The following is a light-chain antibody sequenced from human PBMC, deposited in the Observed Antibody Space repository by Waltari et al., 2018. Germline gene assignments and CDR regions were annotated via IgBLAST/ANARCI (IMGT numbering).Light chain of an antibody. Sequence: QSALTHPRSASGSPGQSVPISCTATGSDVADSNFVAWYQHHPGEAPNLVIYDVTERPSGVPSRFSGSKSGNSASLTVSGLQAEDEAVYYCCSFTGTWVFGGGTKLTVL. CDR1: GSDVADSNF. CDR3: CSFTGTWV. V-gene: IGLV2-11*01. J-gene: IGLJ3*02. CDR2: DVT.